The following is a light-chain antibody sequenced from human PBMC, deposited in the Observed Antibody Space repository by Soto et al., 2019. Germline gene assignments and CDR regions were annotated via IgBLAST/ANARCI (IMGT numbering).Light chain of an antibody. CDR1: SSNIGSNT. CDR2: SNS. V-gene: IGLV1-44*01. J-gene: IGLJ1*01. Sequence: QSVLTQRPSASGTPGQRVTISCSGSSSNIGSNTVNWYQQLPGTAPKLLIYSNSQRPSGVPDRFSGSKSGTSASLAIRGLQSEDEADYYCSAWDDSLNGYVFGTGTKVTVL. CDR3: SAWDDSLNGYV.